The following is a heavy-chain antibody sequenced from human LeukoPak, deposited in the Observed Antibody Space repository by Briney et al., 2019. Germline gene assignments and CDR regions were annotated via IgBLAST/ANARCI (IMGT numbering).Heavy chain of an antibody. V-gene: IGHV3-21*01. Sequence: GGSLRLSCAASGFTFSSYSMNWVRQAPGKGLEWVSSISSSSSYIYYADSVKGRFTISRDNAKNSLYLQMNSLRAEDTAVYYCARGQSTGARAFDIWGQGTMVTVSS. D-gene: IGHD2-2*01. J-gene: IGHJ3*02. CDR1: GFTFSSYS. CDR2: ISSSSSYI. CDR3: ARGQSTGARAFDI.